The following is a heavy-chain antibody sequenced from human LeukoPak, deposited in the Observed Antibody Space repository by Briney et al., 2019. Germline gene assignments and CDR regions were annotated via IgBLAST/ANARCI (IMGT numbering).Heavy chain of an antibody. CDR1: GFTFSSYA. V-gene: IGHV3-23*01. CDR2: ISGSGGST. Sequence: GGSLRLSCAASGFTFSSYAMSWVRQAPGKGLEWVSGISGSGGSTDYADSVKGRFTISRDNSKNTLYLQMNSLRAADKAVYYCATDKIVGAIFRFDYWGQGTLVTVSS. D-gene: IGHD1-26*01. CDR3: ATDKIVGAIFRFDY. J-gene: IGHJ4*02.